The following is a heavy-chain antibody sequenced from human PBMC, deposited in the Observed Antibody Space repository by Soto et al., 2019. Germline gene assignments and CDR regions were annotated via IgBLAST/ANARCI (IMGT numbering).Heavy chain of an antibody. CDR3: VHSNLQRSTYYYGMDV. D-gene: IGHD4-4*01. CDR2: IYWDDEN. CDR1: GFSLSTSGVS. J-gene: IGHJ6*02. Sequence: QITLKESGPSLVKPTQTLTLTCTFSGFSLSTSGVSVSWLRQTPEKALEWLALIYWDDENRYRPSLKSRLTIPKDTSKNQVVLTMTNMDPVDTATYYCVHSNLQRSTYYYGMDVWGQGTTVTVSS. V-gene: IGHV2-5*02.